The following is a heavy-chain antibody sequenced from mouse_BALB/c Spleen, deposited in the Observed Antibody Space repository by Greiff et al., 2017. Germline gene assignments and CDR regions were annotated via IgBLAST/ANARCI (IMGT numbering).Heavy chain of an antibody. CDR3: ARRGYYYGSSYGDYFDY. D-gene: IGHD1-1*01. CDR1: GFDFSRYW. J-gene: IGHJ2*01. V-gene: IGHV4-1*02. Sequence: ASGFDFSRYWMSWVRQAPGKGLEWIGEINPDSSTINYTPSLKDKFIISRDNAKNTLYLQMSKVRSEDTALYYCARRGYYYGSSYGDYFDYWGQGTTLTVSS. CDR2: INPDSSTI.